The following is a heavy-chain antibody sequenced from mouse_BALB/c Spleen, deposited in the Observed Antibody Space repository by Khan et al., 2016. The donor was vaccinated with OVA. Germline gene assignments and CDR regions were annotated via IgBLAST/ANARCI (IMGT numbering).Heavy chain of an antibody. CDR1: GYNFTSYW. CDR2: IYPGSSSS. J-gene: IGHJ2*01. Sequence: QVQLQQSGAELVKPGTSVKLSCKASGYNFTSYWINWVKLRPGRGLEWIGDIYPGSSSSKYNEKFKSKATLTVDTSSSTAYIQLISLASEDSALYYCARRNYYGTVFFDYWGQGTTLTVSS. V-gene: IGHV1-55*01. CDR3: ARRNYYGTVFFDY. D-gene: IGHD1-1*01.